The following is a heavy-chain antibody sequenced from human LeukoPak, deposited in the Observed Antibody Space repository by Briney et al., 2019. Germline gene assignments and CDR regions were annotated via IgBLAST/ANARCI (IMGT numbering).Heavy chain of an antibody. J-gene: IGHJ6*04. CDR1: GGSISSGGYY. Sequence: PSQTLSLTCTVSGGSISSGGYYWSWIRQHPEKGLEWIGYIYYSGSTYYNPSLKSRVTISVDTSKNQFSLKLSSVTAADTAVYYCASNLRYFDWLSQSPYYYYGMDVWGKGTTVTVSS. V-gene: IGHV4-31*03. D-gene: IGHD3-9*01. CDR3: ASNLRYFDWLSQSPYYYYGMDV. CDR2: IYYSGST.